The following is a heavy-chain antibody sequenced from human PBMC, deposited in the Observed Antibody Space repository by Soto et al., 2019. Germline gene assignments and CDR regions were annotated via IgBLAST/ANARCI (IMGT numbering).Heavy chain of an antibody. CDR1: GFSFGYYA. J-gene: IGHJ5*02. CDR3: VRGSFGYYGP. V-gene: IGHV3-49*04. CDR2: IRNPGYGGTT. D-gene: IGHD3-22*01. Sequence: QTLSLSCTTSGFSFGYYAMTWVLQAPGKGLEWVGFIRNPGYGGTTEYATSVKGRFIISRDDSMSSAYLQLNSLKVDDSAVYYCVRGSFGYYGPWGQGTRVTV.